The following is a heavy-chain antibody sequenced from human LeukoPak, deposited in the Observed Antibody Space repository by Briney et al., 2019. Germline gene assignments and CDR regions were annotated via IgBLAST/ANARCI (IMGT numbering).Heavy chain of an antibody. CDR3: AKENVLMVYAIYFDY. J-gene: IGHJ4*02. CDR1: GYTFSSYA. CDR2: ISGSGGST. D-gene: IGHD2-8*01. Sequence: GGSLRLSCAASGYTFSSYAMSWVRQAPGKGLEWVSAISGSGGSTYYADSVKGRFTISRDNSKNTLYLQMNSLRAEDTAVYYCAKENVLMVYAIYFDYWGQGTLVTVSS. V-gene: IGHV3-23*01.